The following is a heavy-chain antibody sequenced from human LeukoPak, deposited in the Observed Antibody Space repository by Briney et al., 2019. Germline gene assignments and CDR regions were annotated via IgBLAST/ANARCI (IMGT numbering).Heavy chain of an antibody. CDR1: GGSISSYY. CDR2: IYYSGST. D-gene: IGHD1/OR15-1a*01. J-gene: IGHJ3*02. CDR3: ATGTNGAFDI. V-gene: IGHV4-59*01. Sequence: ETLSLTCTVSGGSISSYYWSWIRQPPGKGLEWIGYIYYSGSTNYNPSLKSRVIISVDTSKNQFSLKLSSVTAADTAVYYCATGTNGAFDIWGQGTMVTVSS.